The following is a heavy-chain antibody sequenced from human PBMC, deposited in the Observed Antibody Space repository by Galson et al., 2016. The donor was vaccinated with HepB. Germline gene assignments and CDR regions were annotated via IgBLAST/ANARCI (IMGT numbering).Heavy chain of an antibody. J-gene: IGHJ4*02. D-gene: IGHD4-23*01. V-gene: IGHV4-61*01. CDR2: IYNSGST. CDR1: GGSVSSGTYF. CDR3: ARANRVHGGDSAAPFDY. Sequence: SETLSLTCTVSGGSVSSGTYFWSWIRQPPGKGLERIGYIYNSGSTNYNPSLKSRVTISVDTSKNQFSLKLSSVTAADTAVYYCARANRVHGGDSAAPFDYWGQGTLVTVSS.